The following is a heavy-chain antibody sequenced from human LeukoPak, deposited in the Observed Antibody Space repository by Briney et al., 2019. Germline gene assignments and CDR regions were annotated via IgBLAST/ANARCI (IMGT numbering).Heavy chain of an antibody. CDR2: IRYDGSNK. V-gene: IGHV3-30*02. CDR3: AKDQVPGYYYDSSGAFDY. CDR1: GFTFSSYG. Sequence: PGGSLRPSCAASGFTFSSYGMHWVRQAPGKGLEWVAFIRYDGSNKYYADSVKGRFTISRDNSKNTLYLQMNSLRAEDTAVYYCAKDQVPGYYYDSSGAFDYWGQGTLVTVSS. D-gene: IGHD3-22*01. J-gene: IGHJ4*02.